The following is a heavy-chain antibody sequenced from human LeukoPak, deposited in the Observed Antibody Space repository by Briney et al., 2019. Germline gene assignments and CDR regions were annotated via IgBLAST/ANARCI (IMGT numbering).Heavy chain of an antibody. V-gene: IGHV3-30*03. CDR3: CPGGYDAFDI. Sequence: GGSLRLSCAASGFTFSSYGMHWVRQAPGKGLEWVAVISHDGGYKDYADSVKGRFTISRDNSKNTLYLQMNSLRAEDTAVYYCCPGGYDAFDIWGQGTMVTVSS. J-gene: IGHJ3*02. D-gene: IGHD5-12*01. CDR1: GFTFSSYG. CDR2: ISHDGGYK.